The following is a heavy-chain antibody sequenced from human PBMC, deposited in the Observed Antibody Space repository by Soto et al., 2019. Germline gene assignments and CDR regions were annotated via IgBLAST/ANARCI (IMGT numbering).Heavy chain of an antibody. CDR1: GYSFTGYY. D-gene: IGHD2-8*02. CDR2: INPDSGDT. J-gene: IGHJ4*02. CDR3: ARGDYGTGGYPFPYFDY. V-gene: IGHV1-2*02. Sequence: HEHLVQSGAEVKRPGASLKVSCKASGYSFTGYYIHWVRQAPGQGLEWMGWINPDSGDTNYAQNCQGRATLTSDTSISTASMDLTSLTSDDTAVYYCARGDYGTGGYPFPYFDYWGQGTLVIVSS.